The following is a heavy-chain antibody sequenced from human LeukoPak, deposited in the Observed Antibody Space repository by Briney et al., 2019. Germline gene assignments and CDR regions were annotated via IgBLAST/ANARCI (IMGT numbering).Heavy chain of an antibody. Sequence: ASVKVSCKTSGDIFTGFYMDWVGQAPGQGLEWMGRINPKTGVTDYAQNFQGRVTMTRDTSLSTAYMELTSLRSDDTAVYYCARGQIVVVTTHPSLGHFHQWGQGTLVTVSS. D-gene: IGHD2-21*02. J-gene: IGHJ1*01. CDR2: INPKTGVT. V-gene: IGHV1-2*02. CDR3: ARGQIVVVTTHPSLGHFHQ. CDR1: GDIFTGFY.